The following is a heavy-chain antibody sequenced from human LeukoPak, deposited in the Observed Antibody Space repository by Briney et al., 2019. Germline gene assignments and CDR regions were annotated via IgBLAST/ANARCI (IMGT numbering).Heavy chain of an antibody. V-gene: IGHV4-39*01. CDR2: IYYSGST. D-gene: IGHD1-14*01. CDR3: ARHIEPYYYYGMDV. Sequence: ESSETLSLTCTVSGGSISSSSYYWGWIRQPPGKGLEWIGSIYYSGSTYYNPSLKSRVTISVDTSKNQFSLKLSSVTAADTAVYYCARHIEPYYYYGMDVWGQGTTVTVSS. CDR1: GGSISSSSYY. J-gene: IGHJ6*02.